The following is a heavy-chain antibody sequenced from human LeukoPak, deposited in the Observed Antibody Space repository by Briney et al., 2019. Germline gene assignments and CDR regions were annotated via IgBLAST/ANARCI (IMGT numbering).Heavy chain of an antibody. Sequence: SETLSLTCTVSGGSISSSSYYWGWIRQPPGKGLEWLGSIYYSGSTYYNPSLKSRVTISVDTSKNQFSLKLSSVTAADTAVYYCARLPSFGELANDAFDIWGQGTMVTVSS. J-gene: IGHJ3*02. CDR3: ARLPSFGELANDAFDI. CDR1: GGSISSSSYY. V-gene: IGHV4-39*01. D-gene: IGHD3-10*01. CDR2: IYYSGST.